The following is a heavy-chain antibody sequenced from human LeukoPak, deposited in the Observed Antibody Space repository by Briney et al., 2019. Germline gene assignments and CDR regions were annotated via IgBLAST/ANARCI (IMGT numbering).Heavy chain of an antibody. D-gene: IGHD2-2*02. Sequence: ASVKVSCKASGYTFTSYGISWVRQAPGQGLEWMGWISAYNGNTNYAQKLQGRVTMTTDTSTSTAYMELRSLRSDDTAVYYCAREDSGYCSSTSCYRDATTYPFDIWGQGTMVTVSS. CDR2: ISAYNGNT. CDR1: GYTFTSYG. J-gene: IGHJ3*02. V-gene: IGHV1-18*01. CDR3: AREDSGYCSSTSCYRDATTYPFDI.